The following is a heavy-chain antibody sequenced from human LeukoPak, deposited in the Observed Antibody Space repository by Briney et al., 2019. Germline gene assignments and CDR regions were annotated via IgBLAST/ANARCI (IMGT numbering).Heavy chain of an antibody. CDR3: ASRYGYRAWYAFDI. CDR2: IYPGDSDT. CDR1: GDSFTSYW. V-gene: IGHV5-51*01. J-gene: IGHJ3*02. Sequence: GESLKISCKGAGDSFTSYWIGWGRQMPGRGREGMGIIYPGDSDTRYSPSFQGQVTISADKSISTAYLQWSSLKASDTAMYYCASRYGYRAWYAFDIWGQGTMVTVSS. D-gene: IGHD5-18*01.